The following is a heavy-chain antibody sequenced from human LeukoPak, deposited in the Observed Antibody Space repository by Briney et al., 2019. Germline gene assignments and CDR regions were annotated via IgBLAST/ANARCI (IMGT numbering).Heavy chain of an antibody. CDR3: ARDPGGAVAPDK. D-gene: IGHD6-19*01. CDR2: TYYKSKWYH. J-gene: IGHJ4*02. V-gene: IGHV6-1*01. Sequence: SQTLSLTCAISGDSVSSNSAAWDWIRQSPSRGLEWLGRTYYKSKWYHDYAVSVKSRITINPDTSKNQFSLRLNSVTPEDTAVYYCARDPGGAVAPDKWGQGTLVTVSS. CDR1: GDSVSSNSAA.